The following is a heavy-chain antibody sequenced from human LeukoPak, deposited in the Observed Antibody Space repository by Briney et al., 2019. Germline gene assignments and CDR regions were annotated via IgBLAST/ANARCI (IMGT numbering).Heavy chain of an antibody. D-gene: IGHD4-11*01. CDR2: ISDNGDDT. CDR3: AKGYYGNYVAVDY. J-gene: IGHJ4*02. V-gene: IGHV3-23*01. CDR1: GFTFSSYA. Sequence: GGSLRLSCAASGFTFSSYAMIWVRQAPGKGLDWVSSISDNGDDTYYADSVEGRFTISRDKSTNTLYLQMNSLRADDTAVYYCAKGYYGNYVAVDYWGQGTLVTVSS.